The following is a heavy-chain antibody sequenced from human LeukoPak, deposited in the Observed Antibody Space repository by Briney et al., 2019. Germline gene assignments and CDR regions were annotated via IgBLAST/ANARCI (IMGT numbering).Heavy chain of an antibody. Sequence: GASVKVSCKASGFTFTSSAMQWVRQARGQRLEWIGWIVVGSGNTNYAQKFQERVAITRDMSTSTAYMELSSLRSEDTAVYYCARRQYCTSSRCFLAFDIWGQGTMVTVSP. J-gene: IGHJ3*02. CDR1: GFTFTSSA. CDR3: ARRQYCTSSRCFLAFDI. CDR2: IVVGSGNT. D-gene: IGHD2-2*01. V-gene: IGHV1-58*02.